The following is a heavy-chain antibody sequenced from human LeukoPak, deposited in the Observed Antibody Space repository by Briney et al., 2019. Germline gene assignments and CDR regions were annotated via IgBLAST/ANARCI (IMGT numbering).Heavy chain of an antibody. V-gene: IGHV3-53*01. D-gene: IGHD3-10*01. CDR3: ARFGYGSYYFDY. CDR2: IYSGGTT. J-gene: IGHJ4*02. CDR1: GFTVSSNY. Sequence: GGSLRLSCAASGFTVSSNYMSWVRQAPGKGLEWVSVIYSGGTTYYADSVKGRFTISRDNAKNSLYLQMNSLRAEDTAVYYCARFGYGSYYFDYWGQGTLVTVSS.